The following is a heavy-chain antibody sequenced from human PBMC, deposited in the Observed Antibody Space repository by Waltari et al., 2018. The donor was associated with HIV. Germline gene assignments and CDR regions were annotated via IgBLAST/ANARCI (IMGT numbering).Heavy chain of an antibody. D-gene: IGHD3-22*01. J-gene: IGHJ4*02. CDR1: GYTFTGYY. CDR3: ATPSYDSSGYYSAGSEFDY. V-gene: IGHV1-2*02. CDR2: INPNSGGT. Sequence: QVQLVQSGAEVKKPGASVKVSCKSSGYTFTGYYIHCVRPAPGQGLEWMGWINPNSGGTNYAQNFQGRVTMTRDTSISTAYMELSRLRSDDTAVYYCATPSYDSSGYYSAGSEFDYWGQGTLVTVSS.